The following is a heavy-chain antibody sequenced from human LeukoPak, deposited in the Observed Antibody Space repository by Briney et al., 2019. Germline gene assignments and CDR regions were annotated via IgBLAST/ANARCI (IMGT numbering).Heavy chain of an antibody. CDR3: ARARIAAAGGFDY. Sequence: SETLSLTCTVSGGSISGSSYYWGWIRQPPVKGLEWIGSIYYSGSTYYNPSLKRRVTISVDTSKNQFSLKLSSVTAADTAVYYCARARIAAAGGFDYWGQGTLDTVSS. J-gene: IGHJ4*02. CDR1: GGSISGSSYY. V-gene: IGHV4-39*01. D-gene: IGHD6-13*01. CDR2: IYYSGST.